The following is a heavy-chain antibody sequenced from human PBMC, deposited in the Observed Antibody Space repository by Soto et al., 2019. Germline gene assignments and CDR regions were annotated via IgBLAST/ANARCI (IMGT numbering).Heavy chain of an antibody. Sequence: PSETLSLTCTISGGSIRGYYRSWIRQPPGKGLEWIGYMYNTGSTVYNPSFKSRVTISVDTSKSQFSLRLSSVTAADTAVYYCARLNGYCVSTGCHGYYGMDVWDQGTTVTVSS. J-gene: IGHJ6*02. CDR1: GGSIRGYY. CDR2: MYNTGST. D-gene: IGHD2-2*03. V-gene: IGHV4-59*08. CDR3: ARLNGYCVSTGCHGYYGMDV.